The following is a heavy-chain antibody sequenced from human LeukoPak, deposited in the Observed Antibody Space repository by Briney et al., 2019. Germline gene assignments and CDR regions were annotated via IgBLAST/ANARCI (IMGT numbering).Heavy chain of an antibody. Sequence: TETLSLTCTVSGGSISSGSKYRGWIRQPPGEGLEWIGSMYYSGSSYYNPSLKSRVTISVDTSKNQFPLRLTSVTAADTAVYYCGVAPDYWGQGTLVTVSS. CDR1: GGSISSGSKY. CDR2: MYYSGSS. CDR3: GVAPDY. D-gene: IGHD3-3*01. V-gene: IGHV4-39*01. J-gene: IGHJ4*02.